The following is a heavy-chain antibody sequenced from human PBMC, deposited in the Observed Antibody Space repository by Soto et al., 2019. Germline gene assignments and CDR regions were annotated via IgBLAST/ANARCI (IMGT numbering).Heavy chain of an antibody. J-gene: IGHJ4*02. Sequence: GASVKVSCKASGYTFTGYYMHWVRQAPGQGLEWMGWINPNSGGTNYAQKFQGGVTMTRDTSISTAYMELSRLRSDDTAVYYCARPGLVAAAGPGRAGYWGQGTLVTVSS. CDR2: INPNSGGT. CDR1: GYTFTGYY. V-gene: IGHV1-2*02. CDR3: ARPGLVAAAGPGRAGY. D-gene: IGHD6-13*01.